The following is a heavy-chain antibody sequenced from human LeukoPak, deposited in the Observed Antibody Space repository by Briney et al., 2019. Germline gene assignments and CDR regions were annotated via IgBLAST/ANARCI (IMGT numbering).Heavy chain of an antibody. CDR2: INHSGST. J-gene: IGHJ4*02. D-gene: IGHD1-26*01. CDR3: AKSGGYGLIDY. CDR1: GGSFSGYY. Sequence: PSETLSLTCAVYGGSFSGYYWSWIRQPPGKGLEWIGEINHSGSTNYNPSLKSRVTISVDTSKNQFSLKLSSVTAADTAMYYCAKSGGYGLIDYWGQGTRVTVSS. V-gene: IGHV4-34*01.